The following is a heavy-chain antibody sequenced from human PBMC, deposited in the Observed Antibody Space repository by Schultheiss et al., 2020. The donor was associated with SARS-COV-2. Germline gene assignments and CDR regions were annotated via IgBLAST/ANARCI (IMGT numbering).Heavy chain of an antibody. V-gene: IGHV1-69*13. CDR1: GGTFSSYA. CDR3: ARDRSGSYPRHNNWFDP. J-gene: IGHJ5*02. Sequence: SVKVSCKASGGTFSSYAISWVRQAPGQGLEWMGGIIPIFGTANYAQKFQGRVTITADESTSTAYMELRSLRSDDTAVYYCARDRSGSYPRHNNWFDPWGQGTLVTVSS. CDR2: IIPIFGTA. D-gene: IGHD1-26*01.